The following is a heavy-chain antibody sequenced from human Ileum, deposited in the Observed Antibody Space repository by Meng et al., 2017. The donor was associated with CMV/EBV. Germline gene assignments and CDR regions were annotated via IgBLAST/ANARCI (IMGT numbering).Heavy chain of an antibody. CDR2: VNTNSGDT. CDR3: ARGSNWFDS. J-gene: IGHJ5*01. Sequence: KVSCKTSGYAFISYEINWIRQASGQGVEWMGWVNTNSGDTGYAQKFQGRVTMTRDTSINTAYMELSSLTSEDTAVYYCARGSNWFDSWGRGTLVTVSS. CDR1: GYAFISYE. V-gene: IGHV1-8*01.